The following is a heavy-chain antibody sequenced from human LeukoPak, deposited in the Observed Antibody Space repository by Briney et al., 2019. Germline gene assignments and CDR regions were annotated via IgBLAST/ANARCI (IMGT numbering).Heavy chain of an antibody. V-gene: IGHV4-4*02. CDR2: IYTSGST. CDR1: GGSISSSNW. D-gene: IGHD1-14*01. CDR3: ARVWATTPHVFDY. Sequence: SETLSLTCAVSGGSISSSNWWSWVRQPPGKGLEWIGRIYTSGSTNYNPSLKSRVTISVDTSKNQFSLKLSSVTAADTAVYYCARVWATTPHVFDYWGQGTLVTVSS. J-gene: IGHJ4*02.